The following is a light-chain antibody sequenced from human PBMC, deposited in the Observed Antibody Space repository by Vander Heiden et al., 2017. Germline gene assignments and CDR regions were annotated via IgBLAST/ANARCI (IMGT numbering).Light chain of an antibody. CDR1: QSISRY. CDR2: AAS. J-gene: IGKJ3*01. CDR3: QQSYSTPGLT. V-gene: IGKV1-39*01. Sequence: DIHMTHAPSSLSASLADRLTITARASQSISRYLNWYQQKPGKAPKLLIYAASSLQSGGPSRFSGSGSGTDFTLTISSLQPEDFATYYCQQSYSTPGLTFGPGTKVDIK.